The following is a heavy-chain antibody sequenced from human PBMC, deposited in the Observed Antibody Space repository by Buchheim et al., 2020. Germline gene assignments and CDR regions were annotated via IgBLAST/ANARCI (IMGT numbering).Heavy chain of an antibody. D-gene: IGHD3-3*01. Sequence: QVQLQESGPGLVKPSQTLSLTCTVSGGSISSGGYHWSWIRQHPGKGLEWIGYIYYSGSTYYNPSLKSRVTISVDTSKNQFSLKLSSVTAADTAVYYCARVVLFGVVNYYYGMDVWGQGTT. CDR3: ARVVLFGVVNYYYGMDV. CDR1: GGSISSGGYH. V-gene: IGHV4-31*03. CDR2: IYYSGST. J-gene: IGHJ6*02.